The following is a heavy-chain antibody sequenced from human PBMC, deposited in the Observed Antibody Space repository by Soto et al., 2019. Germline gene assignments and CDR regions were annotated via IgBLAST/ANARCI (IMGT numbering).Heavy chain of an antibody. V-gene: IGHV2-70*01. CDR2: IDWDDDK. CDR3: ARTYDSSGYHIDY. D-gene: IGHD3-22*01. Sequence: GSGPTLVNPTQTLTLTCTFSGFSLSTSGMCVSWIRQPLGKALEWLALIDWDDDKYYSTSLKTRLTISKDTSKNQVVLTMTNMEPVYTATHYCARTYDSSGYHIDYWGQGTLVTVPQ. J-gene: IGHJ4*02. CDR1: GFSLSTSGMC.